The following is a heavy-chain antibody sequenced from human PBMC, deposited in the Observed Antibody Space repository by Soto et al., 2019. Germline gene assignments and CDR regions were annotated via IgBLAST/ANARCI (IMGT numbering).Heavy chain of an antibody. Sequence: QVQLVESGGGVVQPGRSLRLSCAGSGFTFSSYAMHWVRQAPGKGLEWVAVISYDGSNKYYADSVKGRFTISRDNSKNTLYLQMNSLRAEDTAVYYCARDRIVVVPAAILHYYYYGMDVWGQGTTVTVSS. CDR2: ISYDGSNK. CDR3: ARDRIVVVPAAILHYYYYGMDV. V-gene: IGHV3-30-3*01. D-gene: IGHD2-2*02. J-gene: IGHJ6*02. CDR1: GFTFSSYA.